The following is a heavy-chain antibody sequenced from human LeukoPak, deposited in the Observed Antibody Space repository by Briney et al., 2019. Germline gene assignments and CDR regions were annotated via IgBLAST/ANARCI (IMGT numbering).Heavy chain of an antibody. CDR3: AKSGSSGLDY. V-gene: IGHV3-30*18. CDR2: ISYDGSNK. CDR1: GFTFSSYG. Sequence: GGSLRLSCAASGFTFSSYGMHWVRQAPGKGLEWVAVISYDGSNKYYADSVKGRFTISRDNSKNTLYLQTNSLRAEDTAVYYCAKSGSSGLDYWGQGTLVTVSS. D-gene: IGHD6-19*01. J-gene: IGHJ4*02.